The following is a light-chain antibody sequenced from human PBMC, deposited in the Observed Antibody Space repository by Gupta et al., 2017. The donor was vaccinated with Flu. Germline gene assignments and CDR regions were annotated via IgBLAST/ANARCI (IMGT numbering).Light chain of an antibody. CDR1: GGGLASNY. CDR2: AEV. Sequence: GGGLASNYVSWYQRRPCSSPTHVMFAEVRRAPGVPARFSAAVDSSSTSASLTIAGLTPEDEADYCCQTYDPDSRVFGGGTKVTV. V-gene: IGLV6-57*01. CDR3: QTYDPDSRV. J-gene: IGLJ2*01.